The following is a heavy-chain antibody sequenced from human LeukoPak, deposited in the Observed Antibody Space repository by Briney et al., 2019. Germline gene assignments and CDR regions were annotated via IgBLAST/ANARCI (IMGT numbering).Heavy chain of an antibody. Sequence: GGSLRLSCAASGFTFSSYWMSWVRQAPGKGLEWVANIKQDGSEKYCVDSVKGRFIISRDNAKNSLYLQMNSLRAEDTAVYYCAREAYDDFWSGSWRYYYYMDVWGKGTTVTVSS. V-gene: IGHV3-7*01. CDR3: AREAYDDFWSGSWRYYYYMDV. J-gene: IGHJ6*03. CDR2: IKQDGSEK. D-gene: IGHD3-3*01. CDR1: GFTFSSYW.